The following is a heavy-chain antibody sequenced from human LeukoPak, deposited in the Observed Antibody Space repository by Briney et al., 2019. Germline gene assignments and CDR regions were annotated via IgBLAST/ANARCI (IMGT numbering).Heavy chain of an antibody. J-gene: IGHJ3*01. D-gene: IGHD5-24*01. V-gene: IGHV4-34*01. CDR3: ARRGRYGYNLVLFAFDF. CDR1: GGSFSGYY. CDR2: INHSGST. Sequence: PSETLSLTCAVYGGSFSGYYWSWIRQPPGKGLECIGEINHSGSTNYNPSLKSRVTISVDTSKNQFSLKLSSVTAADTAVYYCARRGRYGYNLVLFAFDFWGQGTMVTVSS.